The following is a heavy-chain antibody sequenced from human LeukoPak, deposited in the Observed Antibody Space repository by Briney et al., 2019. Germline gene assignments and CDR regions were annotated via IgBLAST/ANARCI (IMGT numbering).Heavy chain of an antibody. CDR2: ISSSSSTI. J-gene: IGHJ4*02. V-gene: IGHV3-48*02. Sequence: GGSLRLSCAASGFTFSSYSMNWVRQAPGKGLEWVSYISSSSSTIYYADSVKGRFTISRDNAKNSLYLQMNSLRDEDTAVYYCARAISSWEGNPFDNWGQGTLVTVSS. D-gene: IGHD3-3*02. CDR3: ARAISSWEGNPFDN. CDR1: GFTFSSYS.